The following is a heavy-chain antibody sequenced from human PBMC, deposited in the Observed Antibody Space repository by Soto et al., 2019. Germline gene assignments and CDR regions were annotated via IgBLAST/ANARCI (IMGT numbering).Heavy chain of an antibody. J-gene: IGHJ5*02. V-gene: IGHV4-34*01. CDR2: INHSGST. CDR3: ARAPMTTVTTGWFDP. D-gene: IGHD4-4*01. CDR1: GGSFSGYY. Sequence: QVQLQQWGAGLLKPSETLSLTCAVYGGSFSGYYWSWIRQPPGKGLEWIGEINHSGSTNYNPSLKSRVTISVDTSKNQFSLKLSSVTAADTAVYYCARAPMTTVTTGWFDPWGQGTLVTVSS.